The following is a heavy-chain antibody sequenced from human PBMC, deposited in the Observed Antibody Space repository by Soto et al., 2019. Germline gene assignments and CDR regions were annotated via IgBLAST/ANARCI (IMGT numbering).Heavy chain of an antibody. CDR1: GGSISSGDYY. CDR2: MFYTGTT. J-gene: IGHJ4*02. Sequence: SETLSLTCSVSGGSISSGDYYWSWIRQPPGKGLEWIGYMFYTGTTYYNPSLKSRVAISVDTSKNQFSLKLRSVTAADTAVYHCARTVGAAYYFDFWGQGALVTAPQ. D-gene: IGHD1-26*01. CDR3: ARTVGAAYYFDF. V-gene: IGHV4-30-4*01.